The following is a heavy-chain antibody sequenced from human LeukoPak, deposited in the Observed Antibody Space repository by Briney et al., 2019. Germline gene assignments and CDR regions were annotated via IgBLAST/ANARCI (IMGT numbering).Heavy chain of an antibody. V-gene: IGHV5-51*01. CDR2: SYPGDSDT. J-gene: IGHJ5*02. D-gene: IGHD3-16*02. Sequence: GESLKISCKGSGYSFTSYRIGWVRQMPGKGLEWMGISYPGDSDTRYSPSFQGQVTISADKSISTAYLQWSSLKASDTAMYYCARLISYDNEQWFSRWGQGTLVTVSS. CDR1: GYSFTSYR. CDR3: ARLISYDNEQWFSR.